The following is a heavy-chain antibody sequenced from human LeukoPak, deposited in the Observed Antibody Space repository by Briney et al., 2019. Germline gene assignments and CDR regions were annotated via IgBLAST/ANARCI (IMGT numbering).Heavy chain of an antibody. CDR3: ARGRTWMTTVTTRWFDP. CDR2: INHSGST. CDR1: GGSFSGYY. V-gene: IGHV4-34*01. J-gene: IGHJ5*02. D-gene: IGHD4-17*01. Sequence: ASETLSLTCAVYGGSFSGYYWSWIRQPPGKGLEWIGEINHSGSTNYNPSLKSRVTTSVDTSKNQFSLKLSSVTAADTAVYYCARGRTWMTTVTTRWFDPWGQGTLVTVSS.